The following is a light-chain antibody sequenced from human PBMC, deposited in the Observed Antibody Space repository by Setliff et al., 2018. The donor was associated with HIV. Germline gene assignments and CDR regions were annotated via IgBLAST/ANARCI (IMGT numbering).Light chain of an antibody. J-gene: IGLJ3*02. Sequence: NFMLTQPHSVSESPGKTVTISCTRNSGSIAGNFVQWYQQRPASTPTPLFYENNRRPSGVPDRFSGSIDISSNSASLTISGLQTDDEANYYCQSFDDNNHWVFGGGTKVTVL. CDR2: ENN. V-gene: IGLV6-57*01. CDR1: SGSIAGNF. CDR3: QSFDDNNHWV.